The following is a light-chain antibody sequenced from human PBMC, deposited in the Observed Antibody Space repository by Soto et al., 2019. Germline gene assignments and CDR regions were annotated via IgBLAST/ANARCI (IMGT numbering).Light chain of an antibody. J-gene: IGLJ3*02. Sequence: QSALTQPASVSGSPGQSITISCTGTSSDVGGYNYVSWYQQHPGKAPKLMIYEVSKRPSGFSNRFSGSKSGNTASLTISGLQAEDEADYYCSSYTTSSTHWVFGGGTKLTVL. V-gene: IGLV2-14*01. CDR2: EVS. CDR1: SSDVGGYNY. CDR3: SSYTTSSTHWV.